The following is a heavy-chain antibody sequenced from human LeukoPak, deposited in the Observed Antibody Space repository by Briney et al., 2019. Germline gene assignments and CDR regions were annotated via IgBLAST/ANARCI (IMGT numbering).Heavy chain of an antibody. Sequence: SQTLSLTCTVSGGSISSGGYYWSWIRQPPGKGLEWIGYIYHSGSTYYNPSLKSRVTISVDRSKNQFSLKLSSVTAADTAVYYCASVPRIDWYFDLWGRGTLVTVSS. J-gene: IGHJ2*01. CDR2: IYHSGST. V-gene: IGHV4-30-2*01. CDR1: GGSISSGGYY. CDR3: ASVPRIDWYFDL.